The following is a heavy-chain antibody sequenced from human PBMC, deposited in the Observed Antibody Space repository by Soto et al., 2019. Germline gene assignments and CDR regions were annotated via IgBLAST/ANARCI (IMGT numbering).Heavy chain of an antibody. J-gene: IGHJ3*02. CDR2: IKSKSDGGTT. CDR3: ATDPFSGSYYGFYI. CDR1: GFTFSNAW. V-gene: IGHV3-15*01. D-gene: IGHD1-26*01. Sequence: PGGSLRLSCAASGFTFSNAWMNWVRQAPGKGLEWVGRIKSKSDGGTTDYAAPVQGRFIVSRDDSKNTLYLQMQGLRTEDTAVYYCATDPFSGSYYGFYIWGQGTMVTVSS.